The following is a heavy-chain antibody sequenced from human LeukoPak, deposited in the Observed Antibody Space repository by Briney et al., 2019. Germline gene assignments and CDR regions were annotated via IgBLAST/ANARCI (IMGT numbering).Heavy chain of an antibody. V-gene: IGHV3-23*01. D-gene: IGHD5-24*01. Sequence: GGSLRLSCASSGLTFSTYAKSLGGRAPGKGLEWVSGISGSGGMTWYAASVKGRFTISRDNSKNTVYLQLNSLRAEDTVFDYCAKFRAVEIEKSYFVQWGQGTLVTVSS. CDR2: ISGSGGMT. CDR3: AKFRAVEIEKSYFVQ. J-gene: IGHJ4*02. CDR1: GLTFSTYA.